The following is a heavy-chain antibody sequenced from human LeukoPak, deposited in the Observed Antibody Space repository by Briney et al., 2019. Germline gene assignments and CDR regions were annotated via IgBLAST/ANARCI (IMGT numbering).Heavy chain of an antibody. J-gene: IGHJ4*02. V-gene: IGHV3-30*18. CDR2: ISYDGTNK. CDR3: AKGRYSSTWCSDH. CDR1: GFTFSYYG. Sequence: PGRSLRLSCAASGFTFSYYGMHWVRQAPGKGLEWVAVISYDGTNKYYADSVKGRFTISRDYPKNTLFLQMSSLRAEDTAVYYCAKGRYSSTWCSDHWGQGTLVTVSS. D-gene: IGHD6-13*01.